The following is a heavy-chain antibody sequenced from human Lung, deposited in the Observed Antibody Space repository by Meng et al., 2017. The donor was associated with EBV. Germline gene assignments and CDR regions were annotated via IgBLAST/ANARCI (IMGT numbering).Heavy chain of an antibody. CDR3: AHLIAARPFDY. CDR2: IYWNDDN. D-gene: IGHD6-6*01. CDR1: GLSPRISGVG. J-gene: IGHJ4*02. V-gene: IGHV2-5*01. Sequence: QITLKEYGPTQVKLTPALTLTDSVSGLSPRISGVGVSWIRQPPGKALEWLALIYWNDDNRYSPYLKSRLTITKDTSKNQVVLTMTNMDPVDAATYFCAHLIAARPFDYWGQGTLVTVSS.